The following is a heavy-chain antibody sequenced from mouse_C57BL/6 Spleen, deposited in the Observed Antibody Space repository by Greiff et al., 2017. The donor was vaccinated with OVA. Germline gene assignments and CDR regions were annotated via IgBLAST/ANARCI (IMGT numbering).Heavy chain of an antibody. Sequence: EVKLQESGPGLVKPSQSLSLTCSVTGYSITSGYYWNWIRQFPGNKLEWMGYISYDGSNNYNPSPKNRISITRDTSENKFFLKLNSVTTEDTATYYCARAPLYNGNYLDYWGQGTTLTVSS. D-gene: IGHD2-1*01. CDR3: ARAPLYNGNYLDY. J-gene: IGHJ2*01. CDR1: GYSITSGYY. CDR2: ISYDGSN. V-gene: IGHV3-6*01.